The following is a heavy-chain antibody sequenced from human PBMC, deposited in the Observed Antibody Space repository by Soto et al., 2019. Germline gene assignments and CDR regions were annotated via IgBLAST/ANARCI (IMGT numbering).Heavy chain of an antibody. Sequence: QVQLVESGGGVVQPGRSLRLSCAASGFTFSDHGMYWVRQAPGKGLEWVAIIWNDGSKEYYGDSVKVRFTISRDNLKNTLFLQMNSLRAEDTAVYYCARRPFSVDCFDVWGQGTMVTVSS. J-gene: IGHJ3*01. CDR3: ARRPFSVDCFDV. V-gene: IGHV3-33*08. CDR2: IWNDGSKE. D-gene: IGHD2-21*01. CDR1: GFTFSDHG.